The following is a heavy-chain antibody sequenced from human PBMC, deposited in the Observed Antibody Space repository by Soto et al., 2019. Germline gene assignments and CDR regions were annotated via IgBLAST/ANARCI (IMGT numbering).Heavy chain of an antibody. CDR3: ARPPGYISDWYYFDL. CDR2: ISPRSGGT. J-gene: IGHJ4*02. CDR1: GDTFIDYY. Sequence: ASVKVSCNASGDTFIDYYMHWGRQAPGQGFEWMGRISPRSGGTNYAQKFQGRVTMTWDTSLNTAYMELSSLISEDTAVYYCARPPGYISDWYYFDLWGQGTLVTVSS. V-gene: IGHV1-2*02. D-gene: IGHD3-9*01.